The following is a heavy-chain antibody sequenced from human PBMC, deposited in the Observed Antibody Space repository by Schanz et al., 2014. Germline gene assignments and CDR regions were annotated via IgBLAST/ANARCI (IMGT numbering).Heavy chain of an antibody. CDR1: GLTFSGFA. V-gene: IGHV3-30-3*01. Sequence: QVQLLQFGGGVVQPGGSLNLSCAASGLTFSGFAMTWVRRAPGKGLEWVALISNDGSIKYYADSVEGRFTISRDNSRNTLYLQMNSLRTEDTAVYYCASPSGYSDYGTYFDFWGQGTLVTVSS. CDR3: ASPSGYSDYGTYFDF. J-gene: IGHJ4*02. D-gene: IGHD5-12*01. CDR2: ISNDGSIK.